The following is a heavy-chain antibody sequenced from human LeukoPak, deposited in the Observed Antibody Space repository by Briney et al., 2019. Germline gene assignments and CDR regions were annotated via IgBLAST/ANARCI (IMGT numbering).Heavy chain of an antibody. V-gene: IGHV3-48*03. CDR3: ARDLRASIAARPAY. Sequence: GGSLRLSCAASGFTFSTYEMNWVRQAPGKGLEWVSYISSSGSTIYYADSVKGRLTTSRDNARKSLYLQMNSLRAEDTAVYYCARDLRASIAARPAYWGQGTLVTVSS. D-gene: IGHD6-6*01. CDR2: ISSSGSTI. CDR1: GFTFSTYE. J-gene: IGHJ4*02.